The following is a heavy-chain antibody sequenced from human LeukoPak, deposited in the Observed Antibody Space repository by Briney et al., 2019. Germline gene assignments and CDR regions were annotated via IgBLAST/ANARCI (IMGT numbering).Heavy chain of an antibody. CDR2: IFHTGPT. CDR1: GVSITDDW. CDR3: VRGGTFYLPY. D-gene: IGHD1-26*01. Sequence: SGTLSLTCAVSGVSITDDWWSWVRQPPGKGLEWIGEIFHTGPTNYNPSLKSRVTISMDKSEKQVSLRLNSVTAADTAIYYCVRGGTFYLPYWGQGILVTVSS. V-gene: IGHV4-4*02. J-gene: IGHJ4*02.